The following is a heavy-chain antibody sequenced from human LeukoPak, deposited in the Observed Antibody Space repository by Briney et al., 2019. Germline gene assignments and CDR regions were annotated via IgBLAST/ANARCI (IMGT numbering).Heavy chain of an antibody. Sequence: PGGSLRLSCAASGFTFSSYAMHWVRQAPGKGLEWVAVISYDGSNKYYADSVKGRFTISRDNSKNTLYLQMNSLRAEDTAVYYCAKSYDSSGYYGSWGQGTLVTVSS. J-gene: IGHJ5*02. D-gene: IGHD3-22*01. V-gene: IGHV3-30-3*02. CDR2: ISYDGSNK. CDR1: GFTFSSYA. CDR3: AKSYDSSGYYGS.